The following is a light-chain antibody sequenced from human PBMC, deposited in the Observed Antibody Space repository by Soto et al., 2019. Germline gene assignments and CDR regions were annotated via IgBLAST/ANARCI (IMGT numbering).Light chain of an antibody. CDR1: QSVSRSH. J-gene: IGKJ1*01. CDR3: QQYASSPLT. V-gene: IGKV3-20*01. Sequence: EIVLTQSPGTLSLSPGERATLSCRASQSVSRSHLAWFQQKPGQAPRLLIYGASNRATGIPDRVSGSGSGTDFTLTINRLEPEDFAVYYCQQYASSPLTFGQGTKVEI. CDR2: GAS.